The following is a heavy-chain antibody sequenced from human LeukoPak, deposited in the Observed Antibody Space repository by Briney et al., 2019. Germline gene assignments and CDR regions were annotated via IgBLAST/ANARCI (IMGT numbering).Heavy chain of an antibody. CDR3: AKGHVGALWGYFDY. J-gene: IGHJ4*02. Sequence: GGSLRLSCAASGFTFSSYSMNWVRQAPGKGLEWVSFISSSSSTIYYADSVKGRFTISRDNAKNSLYLQMNSLRAEDTAVYYCAKGHVGALWGYFDYWGQGTLVTVSS. CDR1: GFTFSSYS. D-gene: IGHD1-26*01. V-gene: IGHV3-48*04. CDR2: ISSSSSTI.